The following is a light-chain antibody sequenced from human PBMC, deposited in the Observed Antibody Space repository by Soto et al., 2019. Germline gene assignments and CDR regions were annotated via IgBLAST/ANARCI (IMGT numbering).Light chain of an antibody. CDR2: LGS. CDR1: QSLLHSNGYNY. Sequence: EPASISCRSSQSLLHSNGYNYLDWYLQKPGQSPQLLIYLGSNRASGVPDRFSGSGSGTDFTLKISRVEAGDVGIYYCMQALQTPLTFGPGTKVDIK. V-gene: IGKV2-28*01. CDR3: MQALQTPLT. J-gene: IGKJ3*01.